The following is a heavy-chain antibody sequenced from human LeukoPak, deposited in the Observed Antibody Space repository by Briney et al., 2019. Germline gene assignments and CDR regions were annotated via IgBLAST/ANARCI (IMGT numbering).Heavy chain of an antibody. D-gene: IGHD6-13*01. CDR3: AKSLREYSSSYSY. J-gene: IGHJ4*02. CDR2: ICGDGGST. CDR1: GSTFDDYV. V-gene: IGHV3-43*02. Sequence: GGSLRLSCAASGSTFDDYVMHWVRQAPGKGLEWVSLICGDGGSTYYADSVKGRFTISRDNSKNSLYLQMNSLRTEDTALYYCAKSLREYSSSYSYWGQGTLVTASS.